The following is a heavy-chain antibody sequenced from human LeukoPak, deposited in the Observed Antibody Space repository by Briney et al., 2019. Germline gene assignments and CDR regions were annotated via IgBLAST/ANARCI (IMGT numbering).Heavy chain of an antibody. J-gene: IGHJ6*02. CDR3: ARVGYCSSTSCSDPYYYYGMDV. D-gene: IGHD2-2*01. Sequence: ASVKVSCKASGYTFTGYYMHWVRQAPGQGLEWMGWINPNSGGTNYAQKFQGRVTMTRDTSISTAYMELSRLRSDDTAVYYCARVGYCSSTSCSDPYYYYGMDVWGQGTTVTVSS. V-gene: IGHV1-2*02. CDR2: INPNSGGT. CDR1: GYTFTGYY.